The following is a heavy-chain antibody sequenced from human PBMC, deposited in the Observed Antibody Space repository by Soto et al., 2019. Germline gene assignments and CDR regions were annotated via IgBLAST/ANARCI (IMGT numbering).Heavy chain of an antibody. D-gene: IGHD1-20*01. Sequence: QLQLQEAGPGLVTPSQALSLTCTVSGASISVHSYYWTWIRQPPGKGLEWIGSSYYSGTTYFNPSLKSRATITVDTSKNQFSLRLTSVTAADPAIYYCTRRYNWNDTYFDPWGPGALVTVSS. J-gene: IGHJ5*02. CDR2: SYYSGTT. CDR1: GASISVHSYY. V-gene: IGHV4-39*01. CDR3: TRRYNWNDTYFDP.